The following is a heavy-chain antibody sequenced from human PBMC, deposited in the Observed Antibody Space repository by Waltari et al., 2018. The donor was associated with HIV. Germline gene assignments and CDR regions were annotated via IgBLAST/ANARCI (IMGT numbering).Heavy chain of an antibody. CDR1: GGAIRKYN. D-gene: IGHD5-18*01. CDR3: ARGGMQLWLSGYCDL. CDR2: IYYIGRT. V-gene: IGHV4-59*01. Sequence: VQLLESGSGLVKPSETLSVTSPVSGGAIRKYNCSSIRQTPGKGLELIGYIYYIGRTNCNPSLKSRVPISVDTYKNQFSLRVSSVTAADTAVYYCARGGMQLWLSGYCDLWGRGTLVTVSS. J-gene: IGHJ2*01.